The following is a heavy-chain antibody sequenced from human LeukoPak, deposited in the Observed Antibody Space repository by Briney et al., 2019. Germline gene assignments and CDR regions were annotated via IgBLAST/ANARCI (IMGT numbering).Heavy chain of an antibody. CDR3: ARVSGGTQIQRRYSSSQKDYYYMDV. V-gene: IGHV3-21*01. J-gene: IGHJ6*03. Sequence: GGSLRLSCAVSGFTFSSYSMSWVRQAPGKGLEWVSCISSVSTYIFYADSVKGRFTVSRDNAKNSLYLQVNSLRAEDTAIYYCARVSGGTQIQRRYSSSQKDYYYMDVWGKGTTVTVSS. D-gene: IGHD6-13*01. CDR1: GFTFSSYS. CDR2: ISSVSTYI.